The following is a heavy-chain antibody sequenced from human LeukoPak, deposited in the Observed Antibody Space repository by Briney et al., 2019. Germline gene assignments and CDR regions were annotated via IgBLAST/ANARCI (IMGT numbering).Heavy chain of an antibody. J-gene: IGHJ4*02. V-gene: IGHV3-11*01. D-gene: IGHD6-19*01. CDR2: IDSSGFTI. Sequence: SGGSLRLSCAASGFSFNDYYMTWIRQAPGKGLEWVSYIDSSGFTIYYADSVKGRFTISRDNSKNTLYLQMNSLRAEDTAVYYCAKADLPAVAGGRAIYYFDYWGQGTLVTVSS. CDR1: GFSFNDYY. CDR3: AKADLPAVAGGRAIYYFDY.